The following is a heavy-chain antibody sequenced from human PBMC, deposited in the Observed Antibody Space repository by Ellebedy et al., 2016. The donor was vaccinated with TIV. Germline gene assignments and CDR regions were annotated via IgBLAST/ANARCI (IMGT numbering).Heavy chain of an antibody. J-gene: IGHJ4*02. CDR1: GYTFTSYD. CDR2: MNPNSGYT. V-gene: IGHV1-8*01. CDR3: AKDRTPGDGYWVFDF. D-gene: IGHD5-18*01. Sequence: AASVKVSCKASGYTFTSYDINWVRQAAGLGLEWMGWMNPNSGYTGSAQEFQGRVTMTRDTSMNTAYMELSSLIAEDTAVYYCAKDRTPGDGYWVFDFWGQGTLVTVST.